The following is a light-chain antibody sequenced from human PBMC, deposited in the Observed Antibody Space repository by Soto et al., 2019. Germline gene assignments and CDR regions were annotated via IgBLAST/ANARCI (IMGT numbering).Light chain of an antibody. J-gene: IGKJ1*01. CDR1: QSVSSN. Sequence: EIVMTQSPATLSVSPGERASLSCRASQSVSSNLAWYQQKPGQTPRLLIYATSTRATGIPARFSGSGSGTEFTLTISSLQSEDFAIYYCQHRSDWPWTFGQGTKVEIK. CDR2: ATS. V-gene: IGKV3-15*01. CDR3: QHRSDWPWT.